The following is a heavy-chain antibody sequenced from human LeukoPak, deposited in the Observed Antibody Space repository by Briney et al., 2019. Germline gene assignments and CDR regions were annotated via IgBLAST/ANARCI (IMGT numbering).Heavy chain of an antibody. CDR1: GFTFSSYA. V-gene: IGHV3-23*01. CDR3: AKEKSDYGDYFGDAFDT. Sequence: GGSLRLSCAASGFTFSSYAMSWVRQAPGKGLEWVSAISGSGGSTYYADSVKGRFTISRDNSKNTLYLQMNSLRAEDTAVYYCAKEKSDYGDYFGDAFDTWGQGTMVTVSS. J-gene: IGHJ3*02. CDR2: ISGSGGST. D-gene: IGHD4-17*01.